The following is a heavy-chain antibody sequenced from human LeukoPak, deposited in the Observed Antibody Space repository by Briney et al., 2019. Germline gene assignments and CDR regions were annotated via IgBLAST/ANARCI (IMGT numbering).Heavy chain of an antibody. Sequence: GGSLRLSCAASGFTFSSYWMSWVRQAPGKGLEWVANIKQDGSEKYYVDSVKGRFTISRDNAKNSLYLQMNSLRAEDTAVYYCARVRRGSYSAFDIWGQGTMVTVSS. CDR2: IKQDGSEK. J-gene: IGHJ3*02. CDR1: GFTFSSYW. D-gene: IGHD1-26*01. V-gene: IGHV3-7*01. CDR3: ARVRRGSYSAFDI.